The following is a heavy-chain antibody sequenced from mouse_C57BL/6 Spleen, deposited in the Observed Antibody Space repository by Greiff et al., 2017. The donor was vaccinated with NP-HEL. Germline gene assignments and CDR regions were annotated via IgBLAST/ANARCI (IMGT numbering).Heavy chain of an antibody. CDR1: GYTFTGYW. Sequence: QVQLQQSGAELMKPGASVKLSCKATGYTFTGYWIEWVKQRPGHGLEWIGEILPGSGSTNYNEKFKGKATFTADTSSNTAYMQLSSLTTEDSATYYCARYLYGYDVDYYAMDYWGQGTSVTVSS. V-gene: IGHV1-9*01. CDR2: ILPGSGST. J-gene: IGHJ4*01. D-gene: IGHD2-2*01. CDR3: ARYLYGYDVDYYAMDY.